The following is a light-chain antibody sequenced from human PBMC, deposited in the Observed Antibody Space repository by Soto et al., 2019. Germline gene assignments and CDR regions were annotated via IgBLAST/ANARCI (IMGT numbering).Light chain of an antibody. V-gene: IGKV3-20*01. CDR1: QSVSSSY. CDR3: QHYGSSPPVT. CDR2: GAS. J-gene: IGKJ5*01. Sequence: EIVLTQSPGTLSLSPGERATLSCRASQSVSSSYLGWYQQKPGQAPRLLIYGASGRATGIPDRFSGSGSGTGFNITISRLEPEDFAVYYCQHYGSSPPVTFGQGTRLEIK.